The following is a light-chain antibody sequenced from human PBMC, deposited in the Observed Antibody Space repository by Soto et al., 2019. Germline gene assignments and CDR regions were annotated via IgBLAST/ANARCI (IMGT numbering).Light chain of an antibody. CDR3: QVWDSSSDHVV. CDR1: NIGSKS. CDR2: YDS. V-gene: IGLV3-21*04. Sequence: SYELTQPPSVSVAPGKTARITCGGNNIGSKSVHWYQQKPGQAPVLVIYYDSDRPSGIPERFSGSNSGNTATLTISRVEAXXXXXYYCQVWDSSSDHVVFGGGTKLTVX. J-gene: IGLJ2*01.